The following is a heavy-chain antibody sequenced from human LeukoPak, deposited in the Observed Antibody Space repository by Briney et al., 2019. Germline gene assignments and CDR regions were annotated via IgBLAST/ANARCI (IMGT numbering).Heavy chain of an antibody. D-gene: IGHD1-26*01. CDR2: ISYDGSNK. V-gene: IGHV3-30*03. J-gene: IGHJ4*02. CDR1: GFAFSSYG. Sequence: PGRSLRLSCAASGFAFSSYGMHWVRQAPGKGLEWVAVISYDGSNKYYADSVKGRFTISRDNSKNTLYLQMNSLRAEDTAVYYCARARSHWGQGTLVTVSS. CDR3: ARARSH.